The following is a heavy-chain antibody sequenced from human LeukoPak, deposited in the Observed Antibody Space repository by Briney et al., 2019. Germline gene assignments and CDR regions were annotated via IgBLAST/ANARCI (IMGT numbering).Heavy chain of an antibody. CDR2: IIPIFGTT. D-gene: IGHD2-2*02. CDR1: GGTSYA. J-gene: IGHJ6*03. CDR3: ARVPGDCSSTSCYNYYYYMDV. Sequence: SVKVSCKASGGTSYAMSWVRQASGQGLEWVGGIIPIFGTTNYAQKFQGRVTITTDESTSTAYMELSSLRSEDTAVYYCARVPGDCSSTSCYNYYYYMDVWGKGTTVTVSS. V-gene: IGHV1-69*05.